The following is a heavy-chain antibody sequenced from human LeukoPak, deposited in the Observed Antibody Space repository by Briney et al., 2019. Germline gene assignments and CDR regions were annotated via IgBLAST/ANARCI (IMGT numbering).Heavy chain of an antibody. CDR3: ARPSSLLSGDFDY. Sequence: KPSETLSLTCAVYGGSFSGYYWSWIRQPPGKGLEWIGEINHSGSTNYNPSLKSRVTISVDTSKNQFSLKLSSVTAADTAVYYCARPSSLLSGDFDYWGQGTLVTVSS. CDR1: GGSFSGYY. V-gene: IGHV4-34*01. CDR2: INHSGST. D-gene: IGHD6-6*01. J-gene: IGHJ4*02.